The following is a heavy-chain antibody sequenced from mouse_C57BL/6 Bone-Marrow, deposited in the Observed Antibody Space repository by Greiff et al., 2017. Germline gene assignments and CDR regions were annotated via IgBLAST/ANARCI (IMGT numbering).Heavy chain of an antibody. CDR3: ARKRNYGSSYWFAY. V-gene: IGHV1-64*01. D-gene: IGHD1-1*01. CDR1: GYTFTSYW. Sequence: QVQLKESGAELVKPGASVKLSCKASGYTFTSYWMHWVKQRPGQGLEWIGMIHPNSGSTNYNEKFKSKATLTVDKSSSTAYMQLSSLTSEDSAVYYCARKRNYGSSYWFAYWGQGTLVTVSA. CDR2: IHPNSGST. J-gene: IGHJ3*01.